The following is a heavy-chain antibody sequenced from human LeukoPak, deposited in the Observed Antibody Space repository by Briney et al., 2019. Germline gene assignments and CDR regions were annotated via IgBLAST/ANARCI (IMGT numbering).Heavy chain of an antibody. V-gene: IGHV3-30*02. J-gene: IGHJ3*02. CDR2: IRYDGSSK. CDR1: GFTFSNYD. CDR3: AKGPDPSSILEI. Sequence: GGSLRLSCAASGFTFSNYDMHWVRQAPGKGPEWVAFIRYDGSSKYYIDSVKGRFTFSRDNSKSTLYMQMNSLRGEDTAVYYCAKGPDPSSILEIWGQGTMVTVSS. D-gene: IGHD2-21*01.